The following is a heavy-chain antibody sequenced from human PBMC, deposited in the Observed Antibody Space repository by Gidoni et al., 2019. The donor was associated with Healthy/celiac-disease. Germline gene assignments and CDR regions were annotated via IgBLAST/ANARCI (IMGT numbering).Heavy chain of an antibody. J-gene: IGHJ5*02. CDR3: ARDPSADYDYVWGNWFDP. Sequence: YDGSNKYYADSVKGRFTISRDNSKNTLYLQMNSLRAEDTAVYYCARDPSADYDYVWGNWFDPWGQGTLVTVSS. V-gene: IGHV3-33*01. D-gene: IGHD3-16*01. CDR2: YDGSNK.